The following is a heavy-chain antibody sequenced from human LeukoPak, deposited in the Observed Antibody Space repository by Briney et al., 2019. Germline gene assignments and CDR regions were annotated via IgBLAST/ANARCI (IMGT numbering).Heavy chain of an antibody. CDR1: GGTFSSYA. V-gene: IGHV1-69*13. D-gene: IGHD4-17*01. J-gene: IGHJ6*03. Sequence: ASVKVSCKASGGTFSSYAISWVRQAPGQGLEWMGGIIPVFGTPKYAQKFQGRVTITADESTSTANMELSSLRSEDTAVYYCARSYGDLGTSFYYYYYMDVWGKGTTVTVSS. CDR2: IIPVFGTP. CDR3: ARSYGDLGTSFYYYYYMDV.